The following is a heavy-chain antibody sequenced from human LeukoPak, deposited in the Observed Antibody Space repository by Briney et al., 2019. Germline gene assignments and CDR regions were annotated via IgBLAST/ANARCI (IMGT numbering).Heavy chain of an antibody. CDR3: ARATGIAVAGHWYFDL. V-gene: IGHV1-18*01. Sequence: ASVKVSCKASGYTFTSYGISWVRQAPGQGLEWMGWISAYNGNTNYAQKLQGRVTMTTDTSTSTAYMELRSLRSDDTAVYYCARATGIAVAGHWYFDLWGRGTLVTVSS. D-gene: IGHD6-19*01. CDR2: ISAYNGNT. J-gene: IGHJ2*01. CDR1: GYTFTSYG.